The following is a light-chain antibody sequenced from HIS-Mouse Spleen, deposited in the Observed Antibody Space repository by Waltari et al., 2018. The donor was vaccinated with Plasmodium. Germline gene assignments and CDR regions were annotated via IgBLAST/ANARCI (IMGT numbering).Light chain of an antibody. V-gene: IGKV1-39*01. CDR2: AES. CDR3: QQSYSTWT. Sequence: DIQMTQSPSSLSASVGDRVTITCRASQSISSYLNWYQQKPGKAPKLLIYAESSLQSGVPSRFSGSGSWTDFTLTISSLQPEDFATYYCQQSYSTWTFGQGTKVEIK. J-gene: IGKJ1*01. CDR1: QSISSY.